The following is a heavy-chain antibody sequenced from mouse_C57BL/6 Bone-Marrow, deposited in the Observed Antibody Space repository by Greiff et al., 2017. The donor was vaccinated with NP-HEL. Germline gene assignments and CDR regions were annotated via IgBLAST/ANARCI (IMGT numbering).Heavy chain of an antibody. D-gene: IGHD1-1*01. CDR3: ARGDYYGSIHFDY. CDR2: IYPRSGNT. V-gene: IGHV1-81*01. Sequence: QVHVKQSGAELARPGASVKLSCKASGYTFTSYGISWVKQRTGQGLEWIGEIYPRSGNTYYNEKFKGKATLTADKSSSTAYMELRSLTSEDSAVYFCARGDYYGSIHFDYWGQGTTLTVSS. J-gene: IGHJ2*01. CDR1: GYTFTSYG.